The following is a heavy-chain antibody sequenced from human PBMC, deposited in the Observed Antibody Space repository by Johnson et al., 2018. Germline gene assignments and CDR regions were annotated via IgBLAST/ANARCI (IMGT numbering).Heavy chain of an antibody. J-gene: IGHJ3*02. CDR2: ISSSSSYI. Sequence: VQLVETGGGLVKPGGSLRLSCAASGFTFSSYSMNWVRQAPGKGLEWVSSISSSSSYIYYADSVKGRFTISRDTAKNSLYLQMNSPSAQDTAVYYCARDRVAAPPDAFDIWGQGKMVTVSS. CDR1: GFTFSSYS. D-gene: IGHD6-6*01. CDR3: ARDRVAAPPDAFDI. V-gene: IGHV3-21*01.